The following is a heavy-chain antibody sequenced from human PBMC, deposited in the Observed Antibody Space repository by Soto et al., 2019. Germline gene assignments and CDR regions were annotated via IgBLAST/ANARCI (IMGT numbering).Heavy chain of an antibody. CDR3: AKEGGYYGSGSYSVGENYYGMDV. V-gene: IGHV3-30*18. CDR2: ISYDGSNK. D-gene: IGHD3-10*01. J-gene: IGHJ6*02. CDR1: GFTFSSYG. Sequence: QVQLVESGGGVVQPGRSLRLSCAASGFTFSSYGMHWVRQAPGKGLEWVAVISYDGSNKYYADSVKGRFTISRNNAKNTMYLQINSMRAEDTAVYYCAKEGGYYGSGSYSVGENYYGMDVWGQGTMVTVSS.